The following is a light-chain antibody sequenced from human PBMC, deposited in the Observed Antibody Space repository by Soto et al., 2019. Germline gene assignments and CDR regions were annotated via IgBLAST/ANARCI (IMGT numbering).Light chain of an antibody. CDR2: TNN. CDR1: TSNIGSNT. J-gene: IGLJ1*01. V-gene: IGLV1-44*01. Sequence: SVLSHPPSASGTPGQRITISCSGSTSNIGSNTVNWYQQLPGSAPKLLIYTNNQRPSGVPDRFSASKSGTPASLAITGLQSEDQADYYCAAWDESLNGFYVFGTGTKVTVL. CDR3: AAWDESLNGFYV.